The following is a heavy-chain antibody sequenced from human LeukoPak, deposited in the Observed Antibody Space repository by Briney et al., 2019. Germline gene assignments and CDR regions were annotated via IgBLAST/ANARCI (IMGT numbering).Heavy chain of an antibody. CDR1: GGSISSSSYY. D-gene: IGHD3-3*01. CDR2: IYYSGST. CDR3: ASGYDFWTHPGGYMDV. Sequence: PSETLPLTCTVSGGSISSSSYYWGWIRQPPGKGLEWIGSIYYSGSTYYNPSLKSRVTISVDTSKNQFSLKLSSVTAADTAVYYCASGYDFWTHPGGYMDVWGKGTTVTVSS. V-gene: IGHV4-39*01. J-gene: IGHJ6*03.